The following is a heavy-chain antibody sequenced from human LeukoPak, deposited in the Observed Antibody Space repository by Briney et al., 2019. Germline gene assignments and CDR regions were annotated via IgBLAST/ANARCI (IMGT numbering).Heavy chain of an antibody. J-gene: IGHJ4*02. CDR2: INHSGST. V-gene: IGHV4-34*01. CDR1: GGSISSYY. D-gene: IGHD3-9*01. CDR3: ARLYFDWLLGYYFDY. Sequence: PSETLSLTCTVSGGSISSYYWSRIRQPPGKGLEWIGEINHSGSTNYNPSLKSRVTISVDTSKNQFSLKLSSVTAADTAVYYCARLYFDWLLGYYFDYWGQGTLVTVSS.